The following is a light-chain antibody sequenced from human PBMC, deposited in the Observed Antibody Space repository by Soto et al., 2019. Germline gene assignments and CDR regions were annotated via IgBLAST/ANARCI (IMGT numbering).Light chain of an antibody. V-gene: IGLV2-14*01. CDR3: GSYRTNSPYV. CDR2: DDI. Sequence: QSALTQPASVSGSPGQSITISCTGTNSDVGGYNYVSWYQQYPGEAPKLMIYDDINRPSGVSNRFSGSKSGNTASLTISGLQAEDEADYYCGSYRTNSPYVFGTGTQLTVL. J-gene: IGLJ1*01. CDR1: NSDVGGYNY.